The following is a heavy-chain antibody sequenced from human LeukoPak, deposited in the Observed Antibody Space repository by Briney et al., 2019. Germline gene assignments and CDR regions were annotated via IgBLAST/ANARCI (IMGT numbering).Heavy chain of an antibody. CDR3: ARQVTRSSSWYVDYFDY. J-gene: IGHJ4*02. Sequence: SETLSLTCTVSGGSISSSSYYWGWIRQPPGKGLEWIGSIYYSGSTYYNPSLKSRVTISVDTSKNQFSLKLSSVTAADTAVYYCARQVTRSSSWYVDYFDYWGQGTLVTVSS. CDR2: IYYSGST. V-gene: IGHV4-39*01. CDR1: GGSISSSSYY. D-gene: IGHD6-13*01.